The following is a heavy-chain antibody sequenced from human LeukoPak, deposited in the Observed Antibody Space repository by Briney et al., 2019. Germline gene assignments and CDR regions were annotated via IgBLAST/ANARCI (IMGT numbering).Heavy chain of an antibody. CDR1: GGTFSSYA. J-gene: IGHJ6*03. V-gene: IGHV1-69*05. CDR3: ARDQGSPYYYMDV. D-gene: IGHD3-10*01. CDR2: IIPIFGTA. Sequence: SVKVSXKASGGTFSSYAISWVRQAPGQGLEWMGRIIPIFGTANYAQKFQGRVTITTDESTSTAYMELSSLRSEDTAVYYCARDQGSPYYYMDVWGKGTTVTVSS.